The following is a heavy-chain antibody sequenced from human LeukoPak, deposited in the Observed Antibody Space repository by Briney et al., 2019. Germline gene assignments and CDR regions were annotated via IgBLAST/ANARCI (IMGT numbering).Heavy chain of an antibody. CDR1: GFTFSSYG. CDR3: ARGGGSGRWGSGFAM. Sequence: GGTLRPSCAAAGFTFSSYGMSWVRQAPGKGLEWVANMKQDGREKYYVDSVKGRFTISRDNAKNSLYLQMNSLRDEDTAVYYCARGGGSGRWGSGFAMWGQGTMATVSS. J-gene: IGHJ3*02. V-gene: IGHV3-7*01. D-gene: IGHD6-19*01. CDR2: MKQDGREK.